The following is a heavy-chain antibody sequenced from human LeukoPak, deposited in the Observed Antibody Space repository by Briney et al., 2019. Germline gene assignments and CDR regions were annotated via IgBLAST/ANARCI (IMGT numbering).Heavy chain of an antibody. CDR1: GGSISSSSYY. CDR2: IYYSGST. D-gene: IGHD6-19*01. J-gene: IGHJ4*02. Sequence: PSGTLSLTCTVSGGSISSSSYYWGWIRQPPGKGLEWIGSIYYSGSTYYNPSLKSRVIISVDTSKNQFSLKLSSVTAADTAVYYCTRAVAGHPDWGQGTLVTVSS. CDR3: TRAVAGHPD. V-gene: IGHV4-39*01.